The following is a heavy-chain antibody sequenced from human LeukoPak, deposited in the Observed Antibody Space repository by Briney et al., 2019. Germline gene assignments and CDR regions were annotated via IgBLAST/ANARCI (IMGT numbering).Heavy chain of an antibody. CDR1: GFTFSSYA. CDR3: AKDLITMVRGVIQAFDI. J-gene: IGHJ3*02. CDR2: ISGSGGST. D-gene: IGHD3-10*01. V-gene: IGHV3-23*01. Sequence: GGSLRLSCAASGFTFSSYAMSWVRQAPGKGLEWVSAISGSGGSTYYADSVKGRFTISRDNSKNTLYLQMNSLRAEDTAVYYCAKDLITMVRGVIQAFDIWGQGTTVTVSS.